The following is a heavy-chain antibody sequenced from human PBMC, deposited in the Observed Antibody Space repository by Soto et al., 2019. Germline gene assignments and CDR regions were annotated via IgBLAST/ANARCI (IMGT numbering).Heavy chain of an antibody. CDR2: IYYTENT. CDR3: ARAPGGDILTGYPFDY. CDR1: GGSISSGGYY. V-gene: IGHV4-31*03. Sequence: SGTLSLTCTVSGGSISSGGYYWTWIRQHPGKGLEWIGYIYYTENTYYNPSLKSRVSISVDTSKNQFSLKLSSVTAADTAVYYCARAPGGDILTGYPFDYWGQGTLVTVSS. J-gene: IGHJ4*02. D-gene: IGHD3-9*01.